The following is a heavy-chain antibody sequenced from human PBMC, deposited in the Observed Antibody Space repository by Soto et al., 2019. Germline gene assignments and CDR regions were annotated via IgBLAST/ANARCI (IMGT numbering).Heavy chain of an antibody. CDR3: ARMDADYKYYAMDV. D-gene: IGHD6-25*01. Sequence: SGPTLVNPTETLTLTCTVSGFSLSNPRMGLSWIRQPPGKPLEWLAHFFSDAERPYSASMQSRLTMSTDTSGSQVVLTMTNMDPVDTATYFCARMDADYKYYAMDVWGQGT. V-gene: IGHV2-26*01. J-gene: IGHJ6*02. CDR1: GFSLSNPRMG. CDR2: FFSDAER.